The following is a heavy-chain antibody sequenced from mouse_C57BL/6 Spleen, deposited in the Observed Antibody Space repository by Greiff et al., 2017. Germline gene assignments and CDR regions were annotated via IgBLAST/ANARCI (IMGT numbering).Heavy chain of an antibody. CDR3: ARTGTTVVADYFDY. CDR2: IYPGDGDT. V-gene: IGHV1-80*01. Sequence: QVQLQQSGAELVKPGASVKISCKASGYAFSSYWMNWVKQRPGKGLEWIGQIYPGDGDTNYNGKFKGKATLTADKSSSTAYMQLSSLTSEDSAVYCCARTGTTVVADYFDYWGQGTTLTVSS. D-gene: IGHD1-1*01. CDR1: GYAFSSYW. J-gene: IGHJ2*01.